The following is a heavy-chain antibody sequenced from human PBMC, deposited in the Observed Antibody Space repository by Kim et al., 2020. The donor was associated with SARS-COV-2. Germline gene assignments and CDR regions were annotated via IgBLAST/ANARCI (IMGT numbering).Heavy chain of an antibody. V-gene: IGHV4-34*01. D-gene: IGHD6-13*01. CDR2: INHSGST. J-gene: IGHJ6*02. Sequence: SETLSLTCAVYGGSFSGYYWSWIRQPPGKGLEWIGEINHSGSTNYNPSLKSRVTISVDTSKNQFSLKLSSVTAADTAVYYCARDGSSWYYYYGMDVWGQGTTVIVTS. CDR1: GGSFSGYY. CDR3: ARDGSSWYYYYGMDV.